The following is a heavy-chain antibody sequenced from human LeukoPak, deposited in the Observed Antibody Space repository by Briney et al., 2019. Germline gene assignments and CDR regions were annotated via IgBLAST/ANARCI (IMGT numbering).Heavy chain of an antibody. D-gene: IGHD1-14*01. CDR2: ISYDGSPQ. Sequence: GGSLRLSCVASGFTFSSNGMHWVRQAPGKGLEWVAVISYDGSPQNYADSVKGRFTISRDNHKNTVYLQMNSLRTEDTAVYYCAGTGLWGQGTLVTVSS. J-gene: IGHJ4*02. V-gene: IGHV3-30*03. CDR1: GFTFSSNG. CDR3: AGTGL.